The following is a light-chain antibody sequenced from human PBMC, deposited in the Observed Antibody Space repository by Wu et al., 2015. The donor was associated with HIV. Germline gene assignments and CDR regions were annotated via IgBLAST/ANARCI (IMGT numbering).Light chain of an antibody. V-gene: IGKV1-39*01. CDR2: AAS. J-gene: IGKJ5*01. CDR3: QETSSSPPA. Sequence: DIQLTQSPSSLSGSVGDRVTIACRASHKISTSLNWYQQKPGKGPKLLIYAASNLQSGVSSRFSASGSGTDFTLTISGLQPEDSATYFCQETSSSPPAFGQGTRVDNK. CDR1: HKISTS.